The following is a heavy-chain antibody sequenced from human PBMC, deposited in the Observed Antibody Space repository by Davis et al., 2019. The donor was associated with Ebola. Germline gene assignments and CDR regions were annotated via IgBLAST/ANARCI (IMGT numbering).Heavy chain of an antibody. D-gene: IGHD2-2*01. CDR2: INPSGGST. V-gene: IGHV1-46*01. Sequence: ASVKVSCKASGYTFTSYYMHWVRQAPGQGLEWMGIINPSGGSTSYAQKFQGRVTMTRDTSTSTVYMELSSLRSEDTAVYYCARESQLPDDYYYMDVWGKGTTVTVSS. CDR3: ARESQLPDDYYYMDV. J-gene: IGHJ6*03. CDR1: GYTFTSYY.